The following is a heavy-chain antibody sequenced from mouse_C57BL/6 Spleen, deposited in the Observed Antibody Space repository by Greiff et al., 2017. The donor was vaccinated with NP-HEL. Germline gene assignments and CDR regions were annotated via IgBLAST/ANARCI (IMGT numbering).Heavy chain of an antibody. V-gene: IGHV1-53*01. CDR3: ARRGQSTFWFAY. J-gene: IGHJ3*01. Sequence: QVQLQQSGTELVKPGASVKLSCKASGYTFTSYWMHWVKQRHGQGLEWIGNINPSNGGTNYNEKFKSKATLTVDKSSSTAYMQLSSLTSEDSAGYYCARRGQSTFWFAYWGQGTLVTVSA. CDR1: GYTFTSYW. D-gene: IGHD1-1*01. CDR2: INPSNGGT.